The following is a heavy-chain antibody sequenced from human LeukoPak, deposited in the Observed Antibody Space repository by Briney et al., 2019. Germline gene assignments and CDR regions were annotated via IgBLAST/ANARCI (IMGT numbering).Heavy chain of an antibody. CDR1: GYTFSGYY. Sequence: VASVKVSCKASGYTFSGYYMHWVRQAPGQGLEWMGWINPNSGGTKYVQKFQGRVTMTRVTSISTAYMELSRLRSDDTAVYYCASGSLASYFDHWGQGTLVTVSS. D-gene: IGHD3-16*01. J-gene: IGHJ4*02. CDR3: ASGSLASYFDH. V-gene: IGHV1-2*02. CDR2: INPNSGGT.